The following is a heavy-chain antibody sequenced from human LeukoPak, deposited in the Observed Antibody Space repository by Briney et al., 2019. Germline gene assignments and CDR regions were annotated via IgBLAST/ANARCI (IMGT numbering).Heavy chain of an antibody. Sequence: SVKVSCKASGGTFSSYAISWVRQAPGQGLEWMGGIIPIFGTANYAQKFQGRVTITADESTSTAYMELSSLRPEDTAVYYCAGALTPYYYYYGMDVWGQGTTVTVSS. CDR1: GGTFSSYA. CDR2: IIPIFGTA. J-gene: IGHJ6*02. CDR3: AGALTPYYYYYGMDV. V-gene: IGHV1-69*13.